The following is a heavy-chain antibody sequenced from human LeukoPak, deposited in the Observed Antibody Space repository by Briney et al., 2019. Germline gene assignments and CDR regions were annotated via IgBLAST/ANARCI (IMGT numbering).Heavy chain of an antibody. Sequence: PSETLSLTCTVSGGSISSGSYYWSWIRQPAGTGLEWIGRIYTSGSTNYNPSLKSRVTISVDTSKNQFSLKLSSVTAADTAVYYCARDSLDYDFWSGTGYYGMDVWGQGTTVTVSS. CDR2: IYTSGST. CDR3: ARDSLDYDFWSGTGYYGMDV. CDR1: GGSISSGSYY. D-gene: IGHD3-3*01. V-gene: IGHV4-61*02. J-gene: IGHJ6*02.